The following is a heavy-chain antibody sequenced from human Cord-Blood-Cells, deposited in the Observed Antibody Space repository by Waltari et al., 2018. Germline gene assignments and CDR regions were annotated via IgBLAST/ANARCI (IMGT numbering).Heavy chain of an antibody. CDR3: SLLSGSYYYYYGMDV. V-gene: IGHV1-2*06. CDR2: INPNSVGT. Sequence: QVQLVQSGAEVKKPGASVKVSCKASGYTFTGYYMHWVRQAPGQGLEWMGRINPNSVGTNYAQKFQGRVTMTRDTSISTAYMELSRLRSDDTAVYYCSLLSGSYYYYYGMDVWGQGTTVTVSS. CDR1: GYTFTGYY. J-gene: IGHJ6*02. D-gene: IGHD1-26*01.